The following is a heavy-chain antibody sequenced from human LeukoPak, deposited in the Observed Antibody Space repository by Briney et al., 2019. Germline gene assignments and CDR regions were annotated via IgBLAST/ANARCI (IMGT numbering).Heavy chain of an antibody. J-gene: IGHJ4*02. D-gene: IGHD6-13*01. CDR1: GGSFSGYY. CDR2: INHSGST. Sequence: PSETLSLTCAVYGGSFSGYYWSWIRQPPGKGLEWIGEINHSGSTNYNPSLKSRVTISVDTSKNQFSLKLSSVTAADTAVYYCAREGQQLVPIDYWGQGTLVTVSS. CDR3: AREGQQLVPIDY. V-gene: IGHV4-34*01.